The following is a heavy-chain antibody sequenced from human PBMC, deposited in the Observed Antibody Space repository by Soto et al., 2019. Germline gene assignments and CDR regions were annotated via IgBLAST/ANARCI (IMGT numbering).Heavy chain of an antibody. J-gene: IGHJ4*02. V-gene: IGHV1-2*04. CDR1: GYTFTGYY. CDR2: INPNSGAT. D-gene: IGHD4-17*01. Sequence: QVQLVQSGAEVKKPGASVKVSCKASGYTFTGYYMHWVRQAPGQGVEWMGWINPNSGATNYAQKFQGWVTMSRDTSISTAYMELSRMRSDDTAVYYCARGGIYGDPDYWGQGTLVTVSS. CDR3: ARGGIYGDPDY.